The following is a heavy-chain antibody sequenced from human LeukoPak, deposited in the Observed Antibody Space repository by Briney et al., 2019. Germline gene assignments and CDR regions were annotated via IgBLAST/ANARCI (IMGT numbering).Heavy chain of an antibody. CDR2: IIPIFGTA. J-gene: IGHJ4*02. V-gene: IGHV1-69*06. CDR3: ARVIIAVAGGGYYFDY. D-gene: IGHD6-19*01. CDR1: GGTFSSYA. Sequence: GASVKVSCKASGGTFSSYAINWVRQAHGQGLEWMGVIIPIFGTANYAQKFQGRVTITADKSTSTAYMELSSLRSEDTAVYYCARVIIAVAGGGYYFDYWGQGTLVTVSS.